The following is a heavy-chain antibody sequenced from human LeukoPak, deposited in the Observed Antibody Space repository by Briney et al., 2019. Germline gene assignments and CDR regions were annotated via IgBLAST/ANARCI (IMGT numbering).Heavy chain of an antibody. Sequence: PSETLSLTCAVYGGSFSGYYWSWIRQPPGKGVEGVGEINHSGSTNYNPSLKSRVPISVDTSKNQFSLKLSSVTAADTAVYYCARETPAMRSWGNSNTRPDFDYWGQGTLVTVSS. CDR1: GGSFSGYY. CDR2: INHSGST. CDR3: ARETPAMRSWGNSNTRPDFDY. V-gene: IGHV4-34*01. D-gene: IGHD2-2*01. J-gene: IGHJ4*02.